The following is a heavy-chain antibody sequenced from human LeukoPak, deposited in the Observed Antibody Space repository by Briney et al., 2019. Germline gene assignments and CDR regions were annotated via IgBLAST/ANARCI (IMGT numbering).Heavy chain of an antibody. CDR3: ARHVRSGNYRRFDY. D-gene: IGHD1-26*01. CDR1: GYSFSNYW. Sequence: GESLKISCEGSGYSFSNYWIGWVRKMPGKGLEWMGIINPVNSQTSYSPSFQGQVTMSADKSITTAYLQWSSLKASDTAMYYCARHVRSGNYRRFDYWGQGTLVTVSS. J-gene: IGHJ4*02. CDR2: INPVNSQT. V-gene: IGHV5-51*01.